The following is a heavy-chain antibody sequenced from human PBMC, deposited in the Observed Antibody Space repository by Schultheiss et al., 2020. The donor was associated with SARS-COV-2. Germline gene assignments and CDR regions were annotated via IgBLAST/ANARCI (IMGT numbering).Heavy chain of an antibody. CDR1: GGSVSSGSYY. J-gene: IGHJ5*02. Sequence: SETLSLTCTVSGGSVSSGSYYWSWIRQPPGKGLEWIGYIYYSGSTNYNPSLMSRVTISVDTSKNQFSLKLSSVTAADTAVYYCARGRFSSSWWSGDWVDPWGQGTLVTVSS. V-gene: IGHV4-61*01. CDR3: ARGRFSSSWWSGDWVDP. D-gene: IGHD6-13*01. CDR2: IYYSGST.